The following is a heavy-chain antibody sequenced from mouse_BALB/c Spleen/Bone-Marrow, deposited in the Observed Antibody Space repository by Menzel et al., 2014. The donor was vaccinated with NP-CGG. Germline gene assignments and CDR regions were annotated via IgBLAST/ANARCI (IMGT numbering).Heavy chain of an antibody. Sequence: LQESGAELAKPGASVKMSCKASGYTFTSYWMHWVKPRPGQGLEWIGYINPSTGYTEYNQKFKDKATLTADKSSSTAYMQLSSLTSEDSAVYYCARDHPYYFDYWGQGTTLTVSS. CDR2: INPSTGYT. J-gene: IGHJ2*01. V-gene: IGHV1-7*01. CDR3: ARDHPYYFDY. CDR1: GYTFTSYW.